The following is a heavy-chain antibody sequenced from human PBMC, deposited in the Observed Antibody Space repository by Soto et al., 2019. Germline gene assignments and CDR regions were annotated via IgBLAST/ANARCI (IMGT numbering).Heavy chain of an antibody. CDR1: GFNFGNYA. V-gene: IGHV3-9*01. J-gene: IGHJ6*02. CDR2: INWNSDKV. Sequence: VLLVESGGGLVQPGRSLRLSCAVSGFNFGNYAMHWVRQAPGKGLEWVAAINWNSDKVAYADSVLGRFTIFRDRAKNSLHLQMNDLTTEDTALYYCVIDRLIVAVSVGRMDVWGQGTTVTVSS. CDR3: VIDRLIVAVSVGRMDV. D-gene: IGHD6-19*01.